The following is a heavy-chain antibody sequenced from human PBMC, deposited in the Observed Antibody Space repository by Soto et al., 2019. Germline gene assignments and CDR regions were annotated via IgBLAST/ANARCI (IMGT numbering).Heavy chain of an antibody. D-gene: IGHD3-22*01. Sequence: QVHLQESAPRLVQPSETLSLACTVSGGPVNSGSYFWSWIRQPPGKGLEWIGYIYYSGNTFYNPSFQSRVTMSVDPSKNQFSLKLPSVTAADTAVYYCARGGGPYDSSSYYFDSWGQGTLVNVSS. CDR1: GGPVNSGSYF. V-gene: IGHV4-61*01. J-gene: IGHJ4*02. CDR3: ARGGGPYDSSSYYFDS. CDR2: IYYSGNT.